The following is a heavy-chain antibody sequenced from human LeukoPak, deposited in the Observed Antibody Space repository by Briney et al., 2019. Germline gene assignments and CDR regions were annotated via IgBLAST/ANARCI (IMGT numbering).Heavy chain of an antibody. V-gene: IGHV3-74*01. J-gene: IGHJ3*02. CDR2: INSDGSST. CDR1: GFTFSSYW. CDR3: ARDRSGYSYDAFDI. D-gene: IGHD3-3*01. Sequence: GGSPRLSCAASGFTFSSYWMHWVRQAPGKGLVWVSRINSDGSSTSYADSVKGRFTISRDNAKNTLYLQMNSLRAEDTAVYYCARDRSGYSYDAFDIWGQGTMVTVSS.